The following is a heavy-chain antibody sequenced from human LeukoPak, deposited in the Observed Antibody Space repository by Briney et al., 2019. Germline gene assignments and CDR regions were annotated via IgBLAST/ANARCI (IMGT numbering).Heavy chain of an antibody. Sequence: GGSLRLSCAASGFTFSDYWMYWVRQAPGKRLEWVSRINREGSRSTYADFVKGRFTISRDNANNTLYLQMISLRTEDAAVYYSAKEEIEVAGLCQWGQGTLVTVSS. CDR3: AKEEIEVAGLCQ. CDR1: GFTFSDYW. J-gene: IGHJ4*02. CDR2: INREGSRS. D-gene: IGHD6-19*01. V-gene: IGHV3-74*01.